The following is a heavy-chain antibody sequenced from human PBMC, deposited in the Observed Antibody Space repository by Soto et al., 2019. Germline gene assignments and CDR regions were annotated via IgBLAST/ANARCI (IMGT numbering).Heavy chain of an antibody. J-gene: IGHJ4*02. Sequence: GGSLRLSCAASGFTFSSYGMHWVRQAPGKGLEWVAVIWYDGSNKYYADSVKGRFTISRDNSKNTLYLQMNSLRAEDTAVYYCARDRKEWYYFDYWGQGTLVTVSS. CDR2: IWYDGSNK. D-gene: IGHD3-3*01. CDR3: ARDRKEWYYFDY. V-gene: IGHV3-33*01. CDR1: GFTFSSYG.